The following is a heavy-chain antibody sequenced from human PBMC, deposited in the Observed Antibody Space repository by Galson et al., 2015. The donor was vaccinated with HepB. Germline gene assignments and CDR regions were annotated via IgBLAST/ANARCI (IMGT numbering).Heavy chain of an antibody. V-gene: IGHV1-3*01. CDR1: GYTFTSYA. J-gene: IGHJ4*02. Sequence: SVKVSCKASGYTFTSYAMHWVRQAPGQRLEWMGWINAGNGNTKYSQKFQGRVTITRDTSASTAYMELSSLRSEDTAVYYCARVSRGACSSTSCYAFDYWGQGTLVTVSS. CDR2: INAGNGNT. CDR3: ARVSRGACSSTSCYAFDY. D-gene: IGHD2-2*01.